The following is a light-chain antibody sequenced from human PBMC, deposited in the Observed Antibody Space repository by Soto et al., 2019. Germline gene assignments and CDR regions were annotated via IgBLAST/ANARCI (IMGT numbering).Light chain of an antibody. CDR2: KAS. Sequence: DIQMTQSPSTLSASVGDRVTITCRASQSLNSWLVWYQQKPGKVPKLLIYKASSLQSGVPSRFSGSESGTEFTLTISSLQPDDFATYYCQQYHSYPITFGGGTKVEIK. CDR1: QSLNSW. V-gene: IGKV1-5*03. J-gene: IGKJ4*01. CDR3: QQYHSYPIT.